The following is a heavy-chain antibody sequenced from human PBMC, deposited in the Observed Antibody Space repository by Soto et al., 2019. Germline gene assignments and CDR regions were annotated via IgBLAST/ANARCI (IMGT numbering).Heavy chain of an antibody. V-gene: IGHV3-23*01. Sequence: GGSLRLSCEASGFTLSSYAMSWVRQAPGKGLEWVSAISGSGSKTYYADSVKGRFTISRDNSENTVYLQLNSVRVEDTAVYYCAREVVLGGTNYYYYGLGVWGQGTTVTVSS. D-gene: IGHD3-10*01. J-gene: IGHJ6*02. CDR2: ISGSGSKT. CDR1: GFTLSSYA. CDR3: AREVVLGGTNYYYYGLGV.